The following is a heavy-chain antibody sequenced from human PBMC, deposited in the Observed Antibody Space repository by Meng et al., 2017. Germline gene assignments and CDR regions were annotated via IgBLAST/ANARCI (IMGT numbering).Heavy chain of an antibody. Sequence: RQGCGQGLVKPSETRSLTCIVSGGSIRSSGYYWGWIRQPPGKGLEWIGSIYYSGSTYYNPSLKSRVTISVDTSKNQFSLKLSSVTAADTAVYYCARVFTFGYSYGSNYYFDYWGQGTLVTVPS. CDR3: ARVFTFGYSYGSNYYFDY. CDR2: IYYSGST. J-gene: IGHJ4*02. CDR1: GGSIRSSGYY. V-gene: IGHV4-39*07. D-gene: IGHD5-18*01.